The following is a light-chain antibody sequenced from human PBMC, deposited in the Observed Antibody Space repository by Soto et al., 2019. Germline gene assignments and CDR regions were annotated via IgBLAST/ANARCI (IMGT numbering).Light chain of an antibody. V-gene: IGLV2-23*01. J-gene: IGLJ2*01. Sequence: QSMLTQPASVSGSPGQSITISCTGSNSDIRSNNLVCWFQQHPGNVPTMMSEEDTKPPSGVSDRFAGSKSANKASLTISWRQAEDEGDYYCCSYEGDYIVVFGGGTKLTVL. CDR1: NSDIRSNNL. CDR2: EDT. CDR3: CSYEGDYIVV.